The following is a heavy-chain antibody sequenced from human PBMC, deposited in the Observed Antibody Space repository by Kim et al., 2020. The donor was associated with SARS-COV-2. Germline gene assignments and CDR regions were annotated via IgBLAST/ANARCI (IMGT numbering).Heavy chain of an antibody. CDR3: ATPKDTAMVDDAFDI. CDR2: IIPIFGTA. Sequence: SVKVSCKASGGTFSSYAISWVRQAPGQGLEWMGGIIPIFGTANYAQKFQGRVTITADESTSTAYMELSSLRSEDTAVYYCATPKDTAMVDDAFDIWGQGTMVTVSS. J-gene: IGHJ3*02. D-gene: IGHD5-18*01. V-gene: IGHV1-69*13. CDR1: GGTFSSYA.